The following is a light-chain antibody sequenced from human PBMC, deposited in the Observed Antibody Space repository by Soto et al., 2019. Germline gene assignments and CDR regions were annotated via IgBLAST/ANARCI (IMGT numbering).Light chain of an antibody. V-gene: IGKV3D-15*01. CDR2: GAS. Sequence: EIVMTQSPGTLSVSPGEGATLFCRASQSVNSNLAWYQQKLGQAPRVLIYGASNRATGIPDRFSGSGSGTEFTLTISSLQSEDFALYYCHQYNSWPPGTFGQGTKVDIK. CDR3: HQYNSWPPGT. CDR1: QSVNSN. J-gene: IGKJ2*01.